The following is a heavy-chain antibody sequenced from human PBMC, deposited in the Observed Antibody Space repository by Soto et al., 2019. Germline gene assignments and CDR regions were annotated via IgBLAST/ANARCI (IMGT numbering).Heavy chain of an antibody. CDR2: IWYDGGNK. J-gene: IGHJ6*02. V-gene: IGHV3-33*01. CDR1: GFTFSSYG. CDR3: ARDSSGWPTYLYYYYGMDV. D-gene: IGHD6-19*01. Sequence: HPWGSLRLSCAASGFTFSSYGMHWVRQAPGKGLEWVAVIWYDGGNKYYADSVKGRFTISRDNSKNTLYLQMNSLRAEDTAVYYCARDSSGWPTYLYYYYGMDVWGQGTTVTVSS.